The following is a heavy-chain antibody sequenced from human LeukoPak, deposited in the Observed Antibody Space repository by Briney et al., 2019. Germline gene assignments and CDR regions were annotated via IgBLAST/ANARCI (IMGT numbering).Heavy chain of an antibody. CDR2: IIGGGDYT. CDR1: GFTFRNYG. Sequence: GGSLRLSCTVSGFTFRNYGMNWVRQAPGKGLEWVSGIIGGGDYTYYADSVKGRFTISRDNSKNTLYLHMNSLRVDDTALYYCAKSSRVGTYYFDHWGQGTVVTVSS. D-gene: IGHD1-26*01. CDR3: AKSSRVGTYYFDH. J-gene: IGHJ4*02. V-gene: IGHV3-23*01.